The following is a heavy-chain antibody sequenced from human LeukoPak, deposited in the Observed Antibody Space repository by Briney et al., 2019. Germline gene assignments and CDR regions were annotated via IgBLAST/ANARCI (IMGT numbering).Heavy chain of an antibody. CDR1: GYTFTSYG. Sequence: ASVKVSCKASGYTFTSYGISWGRQAPGQGLEWMGWISAYNGNTNYAQKLQGRVTLTTDTSTSTAYMELRSLRSDDTAVYYCARAPPHDYGDYRAFDIWGQGIMVTVSS. V-gene: IGHV1-18*01. J-gene: IGHJ3*02. CDR2: ISAYNGNT. D-gene: IGHD4-17*01. CDR3: ARAPPHDYGDYRAFDI.